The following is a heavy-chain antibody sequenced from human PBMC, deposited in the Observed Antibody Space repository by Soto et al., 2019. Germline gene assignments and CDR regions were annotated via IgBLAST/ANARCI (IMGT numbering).Heavy chain of an antibody. CDR3: TRARGAETFDF. CDR2: MNPRSGNT. CDR1: GSTFSKYD. V-gene: IGHV1-8*01. Sequence: VMLVQSGAEVKKPGASVKVSCQASGSTFSKYDIHWVRQATGHGLEWMGWMNPRSGNTGYAQKFRGRLIMTRNTAMNTAYMELSSLKYEDTAIYYCTRARGAETFDFWGQGSRVTVSA. J-gene: IGHJ5*01. D-gene: IGHD2-15*01.